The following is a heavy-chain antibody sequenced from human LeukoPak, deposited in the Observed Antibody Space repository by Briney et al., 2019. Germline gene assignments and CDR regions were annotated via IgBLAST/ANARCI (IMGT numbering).Heavy chain of an antibody. Sequence: GGFLRLSCEASGLTFSNSSMHWVRQIPGKGLVWVSRMYGDMRDISYADSVKGRFTISRDNAKNTVYLQMNSLRGEDTAVYYCARDLGLRGSTWGQGTLVTVSS. D-gene: IGHD5-12*01. CDR1: GLTFSNSS. CDR3: ARDLGLRGST. CDR2: MYGDMRDI. J-gene: IGHJ5*02. V-gene: IGHV3-74*01.